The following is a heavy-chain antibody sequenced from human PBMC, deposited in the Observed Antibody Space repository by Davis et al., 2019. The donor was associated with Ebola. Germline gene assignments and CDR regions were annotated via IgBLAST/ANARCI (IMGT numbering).Heavy chain of an antibody. J-gene: IGHJ4*02. Sequence: SVKVSCKASGGTFSSYAISWVRQAPGQGLEWMGVITPIFSTTDYAQKFQGRVTITAEESTTTAYMELSSLSSDDTAVYYCTRVGATGVYWGQGTLVTVSS. CDR1: GGTFSSYA. V-gene: IGHV1-69*13. CDR3: TRVGATGVY. D-gene: IGHD1-26*01. CDR2: ITPIFSTT.